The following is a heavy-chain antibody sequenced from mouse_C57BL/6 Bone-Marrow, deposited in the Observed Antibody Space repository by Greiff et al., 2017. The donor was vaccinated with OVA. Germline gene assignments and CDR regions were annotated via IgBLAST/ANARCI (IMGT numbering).Heavy chain of an antibody. CDR1: GYTFTSYG. CDR2: IYPRSGNT. V-gene: IGHV1-81*01. Sequence: VQLQQSGAELARPGASVKLSCKASGYTFTSYGISWVKQRTGQGLEWIGEIYPRSGNTYYNEKFKGKATLTADKSSSTAYMELRSLTSEDSAVYFCARGGYYEAWFAYWGQGTLVTVSA. CDR3: ARGGYYEAWFAY. J-gene: IGHJ3*01. D-gene: IGHD2-3*01.